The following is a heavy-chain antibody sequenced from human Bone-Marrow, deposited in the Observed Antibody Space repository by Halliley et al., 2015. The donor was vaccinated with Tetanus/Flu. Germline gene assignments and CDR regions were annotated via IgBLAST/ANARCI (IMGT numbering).Heavy chain of an antibody. CDR1: GFTFSDFT. CDR2: ISSSGTYT. J-gene: IGHJ6*02. Sequence: SLRLSCIASGFTFSDFTMNWVRQAPGKGLQWVSSISSSGTYTYYADSLQGRFTIARDNAKRSLYLQVNSLRTEDTGIYYCARIKPPEGAYFSYYGMDVWGQGTTVTVSS. D-gene: IGHD2-21*01. CDR3: ARIKPPEGAYFSYYGMDV. V-gene: IGHV3-21*04.